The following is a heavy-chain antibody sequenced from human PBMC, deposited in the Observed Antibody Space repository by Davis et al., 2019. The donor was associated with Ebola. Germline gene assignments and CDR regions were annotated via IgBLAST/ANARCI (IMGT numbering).Heavy chain of an antibody. CDR3: ARVYSSGWYGWFDP. Sequence: MPSETLSLTCAVYGGSFSGYYWSWIRQPPGKGLEWIGEINHSGSTNYNPSLKSRVTISVDTSKNQFSLKLSSVTAADTAVYYCARVYSSGWYGWFDPWGPGTLVTVSA. D-gene: IGHD6-19*01. J-gene: IGHJ5*02. CDR2: INHSGST. CDR1: GGSFSGYY. V-gene: IGHV4-34*01.